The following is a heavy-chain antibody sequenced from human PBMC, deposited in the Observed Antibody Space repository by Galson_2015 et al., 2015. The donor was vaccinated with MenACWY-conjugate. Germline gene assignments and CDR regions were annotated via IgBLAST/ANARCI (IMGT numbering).Heavy chain of an antibody. J-gene: IGHJ5*02. CDR3: ARREGKSSGPIRWFDP. CDR1: GGSISSSSYY. CDR2: IYYSGST. D-gene: IGHD6-25*01. Sequence: ETLSLTCTVSGGSISSSSYYWGWIRQPPGKGLEWIGSIYYSGSTYYNPSLKSRVTISVDTSKNQFSLKLSSVTAADTAVYYCARREGKSSGPIRWFDPWGQGTLVTVSS. V-gene: IGHV4-39*01.